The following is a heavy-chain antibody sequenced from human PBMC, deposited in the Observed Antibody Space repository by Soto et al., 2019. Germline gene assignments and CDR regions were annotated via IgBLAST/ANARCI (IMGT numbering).Heavy chain of an antibody. J-gene: IGHJ4*02. Sequence: QVQLVQSGAEVKKPGASVKVSCKASGYTFTGCYMHWVRQAPGQGLEWMGWINPNSGGTNYAQKFQGWVTMTRDTSISTAYMELSRLRSDDTAVYYCARARGPIVEGHFDYWGQGTLVTVSS. V-gene: IGHV1-2*04. CDR2: INPNSGGT. D-gene: IGHD1-26*01. CDR3: ARARGPIVEGHFDY. CDR1: GYTFTGCY.